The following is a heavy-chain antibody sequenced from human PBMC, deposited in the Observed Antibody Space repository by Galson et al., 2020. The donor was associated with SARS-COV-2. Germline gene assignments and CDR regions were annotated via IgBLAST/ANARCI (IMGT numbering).Heavy chain of an antibody. CDR3: ARDATSSGWYNWFDP. CDR2: VLNSGTT. V-gene: IGHV4-39*07. D-gene: IGHD6-19*01. Sequence: TLSLTCTVSGCSIRSSNYYWGWIRKPPGKGLEWIGSVLNSGTTHYSPSLQSRVTISVDTSKNQFSLNLNSVTAADTAMYYCARDATSSGWYNWFDPWGQGTLVTVSS. CDR1: GCSIRSSNYY. J-gene: IGHJ5*02.